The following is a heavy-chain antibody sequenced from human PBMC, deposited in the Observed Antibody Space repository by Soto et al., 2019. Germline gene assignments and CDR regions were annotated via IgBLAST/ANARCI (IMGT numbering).Heavy chain of an antibody. V-gene: IGHV4-34*01. J-gene: IGHJ6*03. CDR3: ARGWVQLWLGRYYYMDV. CDR1: GGSFSGDY. Sequence: SETLSLTCAVYGGSFSGDYWSWIRQPPGKGLEWIGEINHSGSTNYNPSLKSRVTISVDTSKNQFSLKLSSVTAADTAVYYCARGWVQLWLGRYYYMDVWGKGTTVTVSS. CDR2: INHSGST. D-gene: IGHD5-18*01.